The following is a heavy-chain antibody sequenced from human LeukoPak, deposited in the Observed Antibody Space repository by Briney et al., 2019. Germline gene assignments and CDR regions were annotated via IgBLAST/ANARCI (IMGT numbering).Heavy chain of an antibody. Sequence: GGSLRLSCAASGFTFSDYYMSWIRQAPGKGREWVSYISSSGSTIYYADSVKGRFAIPRDNAKNSLYLQMNSLRAEDTAVYYCARTLYTLAAAFDYWGQGTLVTVSS. J-gene: IGHJ4*02. V-gene: IGHV3-11*01. CDR1: GFTFSDYY. CDR3: ARTLYTLAAAFDY. CDR2: ISSSGSTI. D-gene: IGHD6-13*01.